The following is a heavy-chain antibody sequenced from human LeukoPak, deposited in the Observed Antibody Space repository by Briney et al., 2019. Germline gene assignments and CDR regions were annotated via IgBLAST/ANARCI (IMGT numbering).Heavy chain of an antibody. D-gene: IGHD3-22*01. V-gene: IGHV4-39*07. J-gene: IGHJ4*02. CDR2: IYTSGST. CDR1: GGSISSSSYY. CDR3: ARGRGRGYDSSGFDY. Sequence: PSETLSLTCTVSGGSISSSSYYWGWIRQPPGKGLEWIGRIYTSGSTNYNPSLKSRVTISVDTSKNQFSLKLSSVTAADTAVYYCARGRGRGYDSSGFDYWGQGTLVTVSS.